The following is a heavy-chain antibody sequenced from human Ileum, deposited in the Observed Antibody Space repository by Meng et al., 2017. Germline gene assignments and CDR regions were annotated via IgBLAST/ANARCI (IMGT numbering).Heavy chain of an antibody. J-gene: IGHJ4*02. CDR1: GGSISSSNW. V-gene: IGHV4-4*02. Sequence: QEAGPRLVKASGTLSLTCAVSGGSISSSNWWSWVRQPPGKGLEWIGEIYHSGSTNYNPSLKSRVTISVDKSKNQFSLKLSSVTAADTAVYYCASLRYNWNYSADYWGQGTLVTVSS. CDR3: ASLRYNWNYSADY. D-gene: IGHD1-7*01. CDR2: IYHSGST.